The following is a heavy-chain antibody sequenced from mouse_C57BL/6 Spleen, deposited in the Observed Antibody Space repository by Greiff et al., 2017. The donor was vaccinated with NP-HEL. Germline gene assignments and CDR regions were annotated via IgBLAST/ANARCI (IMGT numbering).Heavy chain of an antibody. Sequence: QVQLKESGAELVRPGTSVKVSCKASGYAFTNYLIEWVKQRPGQGLEWIGVINPGSGGTNYNEKFKGKATLTADKSSSTAYMQLSSLTSEDSAVYFCARSIYDGYYHYFDYWGQGTTLTVSS. CDR1: GYAFTNYL. J-gene: IGHJ2*01. D-gene: IGHD2-3*01. CDR3: ARSIYDGYYHYFDY. CDR2: INPGSGGT. V-gene: IGHV1-54*01.